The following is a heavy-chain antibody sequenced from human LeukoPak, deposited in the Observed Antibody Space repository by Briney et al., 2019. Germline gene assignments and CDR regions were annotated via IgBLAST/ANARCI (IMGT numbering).Heavy chain of an antibody. J-gene: IGHJ4*02. V-gene: IGHV4-34*01. CDR3: ARGVAGFDY. CDR1: GGSFSGYY. CDR2: INHSRST. D-gene: IGHD2-15*01. Sequence: SETLSLTCAVYGGSFSGYYWSWIRQPPGKGLEWIGEINHSRSTNYNPSLKSRVTISVDTSKNQFSLKLSSVTAANTAVYYCARGVAGFDYWGQGTLVTVSS.